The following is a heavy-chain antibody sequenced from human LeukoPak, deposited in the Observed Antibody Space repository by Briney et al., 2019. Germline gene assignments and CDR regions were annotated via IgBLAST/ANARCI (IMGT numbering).Heavy chain of an antibody. D-gene: IGHD3-9*01. V-gene: IGHV3-15*01. Sequence: GGSLRLSCAASGFTFSNAWMNWVRQAPGKGLEWVGRIKSKTDGGTTDYAAPVKGRFTISRDNSKNTLYLQMNSLRAEDTAVYYCANSPPPSTLDYDILTSYWGQGTLVTVSS. CDR1: GFTFSNAW. CDR2: IKSKTDGGTT. CDR3: ANSPPPSTLDYDILTSY. J-gene: IGHJ4*02.